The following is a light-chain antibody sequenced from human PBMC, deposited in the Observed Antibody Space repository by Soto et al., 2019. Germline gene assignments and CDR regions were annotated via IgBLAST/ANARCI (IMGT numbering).Light chain of an antibody. V-gene: IGKV1-33*01. CDR3: QQNDKLPT. CDR2: DAS. CDR1: QIINNY. Sequence: DIGMTQSLGGLPVSIEERVTITCQASQIINNYLNWYQQKAGRATKLLICDASNLEAGVPSRFRGSGSGTDFTSTISRLLPDHNASYSCQQNDKLPTFGQGTRLEIK. J-gene: IGKJ5*01.